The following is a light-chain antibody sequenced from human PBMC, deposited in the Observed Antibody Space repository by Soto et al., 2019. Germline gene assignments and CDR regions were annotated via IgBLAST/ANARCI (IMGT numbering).Light chain of an antibody. CDR1: QSLLHSNGYTY. CDR3: MHALEVPVT. CDR2: LGS. Sequence: DIVMTQSPLSLPVTPGEPASISCRSSQSLLHSNGYTYLDWYLQKPGQSPRLLIYLGSNRASGVPARFSGSGSGTDFTLKISRVEAEDVGLYYCMHALEVPVTFGQGTRLEIK. J-gene: IGKJ5*01. V-gene: IGKV2-28*01.